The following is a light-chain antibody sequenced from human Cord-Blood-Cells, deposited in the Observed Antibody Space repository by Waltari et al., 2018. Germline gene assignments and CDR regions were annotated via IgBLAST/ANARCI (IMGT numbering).Light chain of an antibody. V-gene: IGKV3-15*01. CDR2: GAS. Sequence: DIVMTQSPATLSVYRVERATLSCRASQSVSRNLAWYQQKPGQAPRRLIYGASTRATGIPARFSGSGSGTEFTLTISSLQSEDFAVYYCQQYNNWPGTFGQGTKLEIK. J-gene: IGKJ2*01. CDR3: QQYNNWPGT. CDR1: QSVSRN.